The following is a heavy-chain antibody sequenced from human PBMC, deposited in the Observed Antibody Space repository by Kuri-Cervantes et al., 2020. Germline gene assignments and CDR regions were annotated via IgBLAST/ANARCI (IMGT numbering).Heavy chain of an antibody. V-gene: IGHV3-73*01. CDR3: LSEWNLQQRSDY. D-gene: IGHD1-26*01. J-gene: IGHJ4*02. Sequence: GESLKISCAASGFTFSGSTLHWVRQASGKGLEWVGLIRSKANSYATSYAASMEGRFTISRDDSKNTAYLQMNSLKTEDTAVYFCLSEWNLQQRSDYWGQGTLVTVSS. CDR1: GFTFSGST. CDR2: IRSKANSYAT.